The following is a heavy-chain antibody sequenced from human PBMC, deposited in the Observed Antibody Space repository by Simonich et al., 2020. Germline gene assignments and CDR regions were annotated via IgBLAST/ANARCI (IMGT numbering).Heavy chain of an antibody. V-gene: IGHV1-69*09. Sequence: QVQLVQSGAEVKKPGSSVKVSCKASGGTFSSYAISWVRQAPGQGLEWMGGFIPTLGIANYAQKLQGRVTITADKSTSTAYMELSSLRSEDTAVYYCARINTMRELDTMVRGVDYFDYWGQGTLVTVSS. D-gene: IGHD3-10*01. CDR1: GGTFSSYA. J-gene: IGHJ4*02. CDR3: ARINTMRELDTMVRGVDYFDY. CDR2: FIPTLGIA.